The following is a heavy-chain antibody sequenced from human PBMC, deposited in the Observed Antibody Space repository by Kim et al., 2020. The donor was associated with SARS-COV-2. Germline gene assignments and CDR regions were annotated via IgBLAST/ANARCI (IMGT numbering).Heavy chain of an antibody. V-gene: IGHV4-30-2*01. CDR1: GDSINSDGYS. D-gene: IGHD2-2*01. J-gene: IGHJ5*02. CDR2: IYYTGTT. Sequence: SETLSLTCAVSGDSINSDGYSWSWIRQPPGKGLEWIGYIYYTGTTYYNPSLKSRVTISVDMSKNQFSLRLSSVTAADTAVYYWARAHQRIVVVPAGFEPWGQGTLVTVSS. CDR3: ARAHQRIVVVPAGFEP.